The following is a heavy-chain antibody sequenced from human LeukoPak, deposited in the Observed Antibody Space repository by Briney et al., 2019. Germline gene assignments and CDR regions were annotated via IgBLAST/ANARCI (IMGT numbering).Heavy chain of an antibody. D-gene: IGHD3-22*01. Sequence: GGSLRLSCAVSGFTVSYNNMSWVRQAPGKGLEWVSVIYSGGSTYYADSVKGRFTISRDNSKNTLFLQMNSLRAEDTAVYYCARDALGNYDTSGYLGYWGQGTLVTVSS. CDR3: ARDALGNYDTSGYLGY. V-gene: IGHV3-53*01. J-gene: IGHJ4*02. CDR1: GFTVSYNN. CDR2: IYSGGST.